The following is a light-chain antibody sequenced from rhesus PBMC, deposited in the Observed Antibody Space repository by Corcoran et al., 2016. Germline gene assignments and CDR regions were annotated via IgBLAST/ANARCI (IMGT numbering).Light chain of an antibody. V-gene: IGKV3-35*02. J-gene: IGKJ4*01. CDR3: QKYNDWPLT. CDR2: YAS. Sequence: ETVMMQSPATLSLSPGERATLSCRASQSVGSTLAWYQQKPGEAPRLLIYYASSRATGIPDRSSGSGSGTEFSLTISSLDPEDVGVYYCQKYNDWPLTFGGGTKVEIK. CDR1: QSVGST.